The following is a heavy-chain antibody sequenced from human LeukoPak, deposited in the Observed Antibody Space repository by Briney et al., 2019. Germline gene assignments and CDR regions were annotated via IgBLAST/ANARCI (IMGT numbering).Heavy chain of an antibody. CDR1: GYSFSSYY. CDR2: INPSGGST. D-gene: IGHD3-22*01. J-gene: IGHJ4*02. CDR3: ASGSHVRVYDSNPYYGHY. V-gene: IGHV1-46*01. Sequence: ASVKVSCKASGYSFSSYYMIWVRQAPGQGLEWMGIINPSGGSTYYAQKFQGRVTMTRDMSTSTVYMELSSLRSEDTALYCCASGSHVRVYDSNPYYGHYWGQGTLVTVSS.